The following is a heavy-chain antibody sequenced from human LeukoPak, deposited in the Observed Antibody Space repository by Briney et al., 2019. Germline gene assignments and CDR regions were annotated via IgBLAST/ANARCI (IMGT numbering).Heavy chain of an antibody. CDR2: ISGGSNYI. V-gene: IGHV3-21*01. CDR3: ARDFGDSSEYFQH. Sequence: GGSLRLSCAASGFTFSSYAMSWVRQAPGKGLEWVSSISGGSNYIYYADSVKGRFTISRDNAKNSPFLQMNSLRAEDTAVYYCARDFGDSSEYFQHWGQGTLVTVSS. J-gene: IGHJ1*01. CDR1: GFTFSSYA. D-gene: IGHD6-13*01.